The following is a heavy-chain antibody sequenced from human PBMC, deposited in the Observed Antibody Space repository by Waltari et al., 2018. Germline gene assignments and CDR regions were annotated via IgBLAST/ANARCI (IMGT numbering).Heavy chain of an antibody. CDR3: ATRLIAVAGDY. Sequence: QVQLVESGGGVVQPGGSLRLSCAASGFPFSIYGMHWVRRAPGKGLEWVAFIRYDGSNKYYADSVKGRFTISRDNSKNTLYLQMNSLRAEDTAVYYCATRLIAVAGDYWGQGTLVTVSS. V-gene: IGHV3-30*02. CDR2: IRYDGSNK. CDR1: GFPFSIYG. D-gene: IGHD6-19*01. J-gene: IGHJ4*02.